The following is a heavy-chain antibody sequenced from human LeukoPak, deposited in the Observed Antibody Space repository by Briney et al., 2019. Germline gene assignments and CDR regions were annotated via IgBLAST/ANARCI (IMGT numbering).Heavy chain of an antibody. CDR1: GGSISSSSYY. D-gene: IGHD3-9*01. J-gene: IGHJ4*02. V-gene: IGHV4-39*01. CDR3: ARQYDILTDY. Sequence: PSETLSLTCTVSGGSISSSSYYWGWIRQPPGKGLEWIGSTYYSGSTYYNPSLKSRVTISVDTSKNQFSLKLSSVTAADTAVYYCARQYDILTDYWGQGTLVTVSS. CDR2: TYYSGST.